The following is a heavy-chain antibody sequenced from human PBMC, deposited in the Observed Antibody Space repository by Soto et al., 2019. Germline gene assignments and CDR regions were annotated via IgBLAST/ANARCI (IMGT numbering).Heavy chain of an antibody. Sequence: QLQLQESGPGLVKPSETLSLTCTVSGGSISSSSYYWGWIRQPPGKGLEWFGSIYYSGSTYDNLSLQLLVTISEETSNNGFTRKLSSVPADNTVVYYYARQLLEIGVDPAVEFDPWGQGTLVTASS. CDR1: GGSISSSSYY. V-gene: IGHV4-39*01. CDR2: IYYSGST. J-gene: IGHJ5*02. CDR3: ARQLLEIGVDPAVEFDP. D-gene: IGHD2-2*03.